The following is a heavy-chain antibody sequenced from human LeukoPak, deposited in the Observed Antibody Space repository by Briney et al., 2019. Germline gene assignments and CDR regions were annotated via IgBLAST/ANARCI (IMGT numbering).Heavy chain of an antibody. CDR1: GFTFSSYE. CDR2: IYDSGST. Sequence: GSLRLSCAASGFTFSSYEMNWVRQPPGKGLEWIGSIYDSGSTYYNPSLKSRVTISVDTSKNQFSLKLSSVTAAETAVYYCARDQHSRIFGVVISHYMDVWGKGTTVTVSS. D-gene: IGHD3-3*01. V-gene: IGHV4-39*07. J-gene: IGHJ6*03. CDR3: ARDQHSRIFGVVISHYMDV.